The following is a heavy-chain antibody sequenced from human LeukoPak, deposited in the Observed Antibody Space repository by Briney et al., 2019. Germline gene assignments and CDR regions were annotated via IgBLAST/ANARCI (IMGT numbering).Heavy chain of an antibody. J-gene: IGHJ4*02. V-gene: IGHV4-59*01. CDR3: AGGYSSGWYEK. CDR2: IFYSGST. D-gene: IGHD6-19*01. Sequence: SETLSLTCTVSGGSISTYYWSWIGQPPGKGLEWIGYIFYSGSTNYNPSLKSRVTISLDTSKNQFSLKLISVTAADTAVYYCAGGYSSGWYEKRGQGTRVTVSS. CDR1: GGSISTYY.